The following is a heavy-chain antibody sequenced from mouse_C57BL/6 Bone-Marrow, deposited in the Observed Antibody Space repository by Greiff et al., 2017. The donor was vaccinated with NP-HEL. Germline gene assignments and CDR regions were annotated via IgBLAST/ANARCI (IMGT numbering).Heavy chain of an antibody. CDR3: ARDDYYGSSPPKFAY. V-gene: IGHV1-22*01. CDR1: GYTFTDYN. J-gene: IGHJ3*01. CDR2: INPNNGGT. Sequence: VQLKQSGPELVKPGASVKMSCKASGYTFTDYNMHWVKQSHGKSLEWIGYINPNNGGTSYNQKFKGKATLTVNKSSSTAYMELRSLTSEDSAVYYCARDDYYGSSPPKFAYWGQGTLVTVSA. D-gene: IGHD1-1*01.